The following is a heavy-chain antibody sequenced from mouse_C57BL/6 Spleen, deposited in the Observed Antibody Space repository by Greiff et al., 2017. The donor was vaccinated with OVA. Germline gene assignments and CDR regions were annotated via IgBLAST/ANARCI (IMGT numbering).Heavy chain of an antibody. CDR1: GYAFSSSW. J-gene: IGHJ2*01. V-gene: IGHV1-82*01. D-gene: IGHD4-1*01. Sequence: VQRVESGPELVKPGASVKISCKASGYAFSSSWMNWVKQRPGKGLEWIGRIYPGDGDTNYNGKFKGKATLTADKSSSTAYMQLSSLTSEDSAVYFCARGANWEDYWGQGTTLTVSS. CDR3: ARGANWEDY. CDR2: IYPGDGDT.